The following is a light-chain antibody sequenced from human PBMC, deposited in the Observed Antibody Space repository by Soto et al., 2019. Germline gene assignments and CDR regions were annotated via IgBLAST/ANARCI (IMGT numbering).Light chain of an antibody. V-gene: IGLV2-14*01. Sequence: SVLTHSASDSGSPGQSITLSSPASSSTGGGYKYVSWYQHHPSKAPKLIIYEVNQRPSGISHLFSGSKCGNTALLTISGLQAEDEADYYCTSYTSTSSLYVFGTGTKVTVL. CDR2: EVN. J-gene: IGLJ1*01. CDR3: TSYTSTSSLYV. CDR1: SSTGGGYKY.